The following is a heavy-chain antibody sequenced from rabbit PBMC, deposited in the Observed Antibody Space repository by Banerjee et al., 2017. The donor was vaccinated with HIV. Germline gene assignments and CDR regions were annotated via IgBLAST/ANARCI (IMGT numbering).Heavy chain of an antibody. Sequence: QSLEESGGDLVKPGASLTLTCTASGFDFISNAMCWVRQAPGKGLEWIACIYAGSSGSTWYASWAKGRFTISKTSSTTVTLQMTSLTAADTATYFCARDSGGVPDFTLWGQGTLVTVS. CDR1: GFDFISNA. CDR3: ARDSGGVPDFTL. J-gene: IGHJ4*01. D-gene: IGHD1-1*01. V-gene: IGHV1S40*01. CDR2: IYAGSSGST.